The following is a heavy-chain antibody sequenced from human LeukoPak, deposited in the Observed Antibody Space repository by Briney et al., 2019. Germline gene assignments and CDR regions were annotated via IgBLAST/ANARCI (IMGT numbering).Heavy chain of an antibody. V-gene: IGHV4-59*08. CDR3: AGHHPRNTVDF. CDR1: GGSISSYY. Sequence: AETLSLTCTVSGGSISSYYWSWIRQPPGKGLEWIAYISDIGSINYNPSLKSRVTISLDTSKNQFSLKLSSVTAADTAVYYCAGHHPRNTVDFWGQGTLVTVSS. J-gene: IGHJ4*02. D-gene: IGHD2/OR15-2a*01. CDR2: ISDIGSI.